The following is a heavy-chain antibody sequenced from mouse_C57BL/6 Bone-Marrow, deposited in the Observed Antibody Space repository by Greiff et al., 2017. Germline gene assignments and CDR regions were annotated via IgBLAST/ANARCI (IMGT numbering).Heavy chain of an antibody. D-gene: IGHD2-2*01. V-gene: IGHV1-42*01. CDR1: GYSFTGYY. J-gene: IGHJ3*01. CDR3: AREGYQAWFAY. Sequence: EVQLQESGPELVKPGASVKISCKASGYSFTGYYMNWVKQSPEKSLEWIGEINPSTGGTTYNQKFKAKATLTVDKSSSTAYMQLKSLTSEDSAVYYCAREGYQAWFAYWGQGTLVTVSA. CDR2: INPSTGGT.